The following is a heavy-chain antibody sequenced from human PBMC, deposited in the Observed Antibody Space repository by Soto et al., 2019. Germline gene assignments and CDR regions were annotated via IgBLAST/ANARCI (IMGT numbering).Heavy chain of an antibody. Sequence: GGSLRLSCAASGFTFSSYWMSWVRQAPGKGLEWVANIKQAGSEKYYVDSVKARFTISRDNAKNSLYLQMNSRRAEDTAVYYSARGIGDGDNKALHYFDYWGQGTLVTVSS. J-gene: IGHJ4*02. CDR2: IKQAGSEK. CDR1: GFTFSSYW. V-gene: IGHV3-7*01. CDR3: ARGIGDGDNKALHYFDY.